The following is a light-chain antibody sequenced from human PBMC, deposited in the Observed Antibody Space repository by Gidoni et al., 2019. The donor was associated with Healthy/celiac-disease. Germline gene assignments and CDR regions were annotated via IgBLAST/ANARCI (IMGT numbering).Light chain of an antibody. Sequence: SYELTQPPSVSVPPGQTASITCSGDKLGDKYACWYQQKPGQSPVLVIYQDSKRPSGIPERFSGSNSGNTATLTISGTQAMDEADYYCQAWDSSTEEVVFGGGTKLTVL. V-gene: IGLV3-1*01. CDR1: KLGDKY. CDR2: QDS. J-gene: IGLJ2*01. CDR3: QAWDSSTEEVV.